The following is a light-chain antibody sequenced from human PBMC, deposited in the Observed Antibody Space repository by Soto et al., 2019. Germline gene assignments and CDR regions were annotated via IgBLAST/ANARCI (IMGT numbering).Light chain of an antibody. Sequence: DIQMTQSPSSLSASVGDRVTITCRASQGISNFLAWYQQKPGKVPKLLISAASTLQSGVPSRFSGSGSGTDFTLTITSLQPEDVATYYCQKYSVITFGQGTRLEI. CDR2: AAS. V-gene: IGKV1-27*01. CDR3: QKYSVIT. J-gene: IGKJ5*01. CDR1: QGISNF.